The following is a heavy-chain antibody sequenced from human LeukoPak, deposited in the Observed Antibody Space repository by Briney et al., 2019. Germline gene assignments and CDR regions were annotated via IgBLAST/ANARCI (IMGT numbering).Heavy chain of an antibody. CDR1: GGTFSSYA. J-gene: IGHJ5*02. Sequence: ASVKVSCKASGGTFSSYAISWVRQAPGQGLEWMGGIIPIFGTANYAQKFQGRVTITADESTSTAYMELSSLRSEDTAVYYCARGSGILHWFDPWGQGTLVTVSS. D-gene: IGHD6-13*01. V-gene: IGHV1-69*13. CDR3: ARGSGILHWFDP. CDR2: IIPIFGTA.